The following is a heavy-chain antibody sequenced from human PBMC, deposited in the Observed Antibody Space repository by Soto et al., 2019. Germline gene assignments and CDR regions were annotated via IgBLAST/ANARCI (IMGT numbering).Heavy chain of an antibody. Sequence: QVQLVQSGAEVKRPGASVMVSCQISGHTLTELSIHWVRQAPGQGLEWVGGFNPEDGEVLSSQSLQGRVTFTQHTVTATVYMELSCLTSDDTAVYYCATPTPLRGTIITNITFDYWGQGTLVTVSS. CDR1: GHTLTELS. V-gene: IGHV1-24*01. D-gene: IGHD1-7*01. CDR2: FNPEDGEV. J-gene: IGHJ4*02. CDR3: ATPTPLRGTIITNITFDY.